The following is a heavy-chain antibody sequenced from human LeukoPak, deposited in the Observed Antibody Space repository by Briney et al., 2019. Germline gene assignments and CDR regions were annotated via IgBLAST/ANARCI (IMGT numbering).Heavy chain of an antibody. V-gene: IGHV4-34*01. Sequence: PSETLSLTCAVYGGXFSGYYWSWIRQPPGKGLEWVGEINHSGSTNYNPSLKSRVTISVDTSKNQFSLKLSSVTAADTAVYYCARVTADAFDIWGQGTMVTVSS. CDR2: INHSGST. CDR1: GGXFSGYY. J-gene: IGHJ3*02. CDR3: ARVTADAFDI.